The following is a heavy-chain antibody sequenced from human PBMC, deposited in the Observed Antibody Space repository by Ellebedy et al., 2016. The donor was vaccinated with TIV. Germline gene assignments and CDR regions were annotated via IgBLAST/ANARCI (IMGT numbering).Heavy chain of an antibody. CDR2: IYYSGST. J-gene: IGHJ6*02. V-gene: IGHV4-39*01. CDR1: GGSISSSSYY. Sequence: SETLSLXXTVSGGSISSSSYYWGWIRQPPGKGLEWIGSIYYSGSTYYNPSLKSRVTISVDTSKNQFSLKLSSVTAADTAVYYCARHAVSYYYYGMDGWGQGTTVTVSS. CDR3: ARHAVSYYYYGMDG. D-gene: IGHD1-14*01.